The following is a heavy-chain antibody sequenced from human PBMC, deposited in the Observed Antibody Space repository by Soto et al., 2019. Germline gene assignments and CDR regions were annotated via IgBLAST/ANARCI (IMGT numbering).Heavy chain of an antibody. CDR2: ISYSGST. Sequence: QVQLQESGPGLVKPSQTLSLTCPVSGASISSRGFYWTWIRQLPGKDLEWIGYISYSGSTNYSPSLKRRLNITNDTSDSHFSLNLTTVTAAETAVYYSARQSTVTGNYCFGSWGQGTLVTVAT. CDR3: ARQSTVTGNYCFGS. J-gene: IGHJ5*01. CDR1: GASISSRGFY. D-gene: IGHD4-17*01. V-gene: IGHV4-31*03.